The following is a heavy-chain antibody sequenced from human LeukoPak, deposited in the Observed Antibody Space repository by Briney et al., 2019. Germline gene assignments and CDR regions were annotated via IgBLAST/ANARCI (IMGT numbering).Heavy chain of an antibody. D-gene: IGHD6-6*01. Sequence: ASVKVSCKASGGTFSSYAISWVRQAPGQGLGWMGGIIPIFGTANYAQKFQGRVTITADESTSTAYMELSSLRSEDTAVYYCARDGGRYSSSPSWFDPWGQGTLVTVSS. CDR2: IIPIFGTA. CDR3: ARDGGRYSSSPSWFDP. CDR1: GGTFSSYA. J-gene: IGHJ5*02. V-gene: IGHV1-69*13.